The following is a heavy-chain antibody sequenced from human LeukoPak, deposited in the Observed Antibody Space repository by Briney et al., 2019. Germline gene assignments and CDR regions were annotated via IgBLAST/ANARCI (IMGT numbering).Heavy chain of an antibody. D-gene: IGHD2-2*02. V-gene: IGHV3-7*01. Sequence: GGSLRLSCAASGFTFSYYWMSWVRQAPGRGLEWVANIKQDGSEEYYVDSVKGRFTISRDNSKSTLSLQMNSLRAEDTAVYYCARRDCSSGSCYNDYWGQGTLVTVSS. CDR2: IKQDGSEE. J-gene: IGHJ4*02. CDR3: ARRDCSSGSCYNDY. CDR1: GFTFSYYW.